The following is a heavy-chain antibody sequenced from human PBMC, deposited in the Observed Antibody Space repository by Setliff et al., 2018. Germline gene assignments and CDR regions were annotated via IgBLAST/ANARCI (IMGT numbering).Heavy chain of an antibody. D-gene: IGHD3-16*02. CDR1: GGSISSSSYY. CDR3: ARDLYDYVWGTYRYHDAFDI. CDR2: IYYRGST. Sequence: SETLSLTCTVSGGSISSSSYYWGWIRQPPGQGLEWIGSIYYRGSTYYNPSLKSRVTISIDTSKNQFSLKLSSVTAADTAVYYCARDLYDYVWGTYRYHDAFDIWGQGTMVTVSS. J-gene: IGHJ3*02. V-gene: IGHV4-39*07.